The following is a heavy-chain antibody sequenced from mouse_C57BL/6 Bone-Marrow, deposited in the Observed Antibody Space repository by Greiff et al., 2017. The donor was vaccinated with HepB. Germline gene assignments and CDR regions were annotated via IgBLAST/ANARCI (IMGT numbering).Heavy chain of an antibody. V-gene: IGHV5-12*01. Sequence: DVHLVESGGGLVQPGGSLKLSCAASGFTFSDYYMYWVRQTPEKRLEWVAYISNGGGSTYYPDTVKGRFTISRDNAKNTLYLQMSRLKSEDTAMYYCARNGFAYWGQGTLVTVSA. CDR3: ARNGFAY. CDR1: GFTFSDYY. CDR2: ISNGGGST. J-gene: IGHJ3*01.